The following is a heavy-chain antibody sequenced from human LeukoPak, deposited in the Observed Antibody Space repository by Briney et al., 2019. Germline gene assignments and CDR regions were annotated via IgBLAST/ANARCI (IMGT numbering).Heavy chain of an antibody. CDR2: IKQDGSEK. V-gene: IGHV3-7*01. D-gene: IGHD3-10*02. CDR3: AELGITMIGGV. J-gene: IGHJ6*04. Sequence: PGASLRLSYAASGFTFSSYWMSWVRQAPGKGLEWVANIKQDGSEKYYVDSVKGRFTISRDNAKNPLYLQMNSLRAEDTAVYYCAELGITMIGGVWGKGTTVTISS. CDR1: GFTFSSYW.